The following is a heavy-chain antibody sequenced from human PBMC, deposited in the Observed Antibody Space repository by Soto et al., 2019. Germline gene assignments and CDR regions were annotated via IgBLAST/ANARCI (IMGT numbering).Heavy chain of an antibody. J-gene: IGHJ3*02. D-gene: IGHD1-7*01. Sequence: GASVKVSCKASGYTFTSYGISWGRQAPGQGLEGMGWINANNGNTNYAQKLQGRVTMTTDTSTSTAYMELRSLRSDDTAVYYCARVKKRGITGPTFGRPGGAYAFDIWGQGTMVTVSS. CDR1: GYTFTSYG. V-gene: IGHV1-18*04. CDR3: ARVKKRGITGPTFGRPGGAYAFDI. CDR2: INANNGNT.